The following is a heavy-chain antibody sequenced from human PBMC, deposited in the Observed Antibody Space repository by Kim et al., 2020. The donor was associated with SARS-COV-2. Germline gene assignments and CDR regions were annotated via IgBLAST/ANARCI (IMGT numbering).Heavy chain of an antibody. V-gene: IGHV4-34*01. CDR1: GGSFSGYY. J-gene: IGHJ5*02. CDR2: INHSGST. Sequence: SETLSLTCAVYGGSFSGYYWSWIRQPPGKGLEWIGEINHSGSTNYNPSLKSRVTISVDTSKNQFSLKLSSVTAADTAVYYCARADCSSTSCYEWDWFDPWGQGTLVTVSS. D-gene: IGHD2-2*01. CDR3: ARADCSSTSCYEWDWFDP.